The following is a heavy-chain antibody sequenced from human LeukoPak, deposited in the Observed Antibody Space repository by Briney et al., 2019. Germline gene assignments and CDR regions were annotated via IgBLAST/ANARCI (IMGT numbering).Heavy chain of an antibody. CDR1: GGSLSSSYCY. D-gene: IGHD3-10*01. CDR2: IYDSGST. Sequence: SYSLSLTCTVAGGSLSSSYCYWGWRRQPRGKGLEWIGSIYDSGSTYYNPSLKSRVTISVDTSKNQFSLKLNSVTAADTAVYYCARHYGPWGQGTLVTVSS. V-gene: IGHV4-39*01. CDR3: ARHYGP. J-gene: IGHJ5*02.